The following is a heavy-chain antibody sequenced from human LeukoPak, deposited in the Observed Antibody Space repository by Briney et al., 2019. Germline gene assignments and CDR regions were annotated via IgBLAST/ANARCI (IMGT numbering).Heavy chain of an antibody. Sequence: SQTLSLTCAISGDSVSSNSVAWNWIRQSPSRGLEWLGRTYYRSKWYNDYAVSVKSRITINPDTSKNQFSLHLKSVTTEDTAVYYCARIVGGSVDYWGQGTLVTVSS. CDR1: GDSVSSNSVA. CDR3: ARIVGGSVDY. CDR2: TYYRSKWYN. D-gene: IGHD2-15*01. J-gene: IGHJ4*02. V-gene: IGHV6-1*01.